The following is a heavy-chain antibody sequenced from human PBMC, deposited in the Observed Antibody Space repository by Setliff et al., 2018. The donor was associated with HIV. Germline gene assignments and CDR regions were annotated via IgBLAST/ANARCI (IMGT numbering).Heavy chain of an antibody. J-gene: IGHJ4*02. CDR2: IYYGST. CDR3: ARVGGEGYSNFLDS. D-gene: IGHD2-21*01. CDR1: GGSISSYY. V-gene: IGHV4-59*01. Sequence: SETLSLTCTVSGGSISSYYWSWIRQPPGKGLEWIGYIYYGSTNYNPSLRSRVTISVDTSKNQFSLNLSSVTAADTAVYYCARVGGEGYSNFLDSWGQGALVTVSS.